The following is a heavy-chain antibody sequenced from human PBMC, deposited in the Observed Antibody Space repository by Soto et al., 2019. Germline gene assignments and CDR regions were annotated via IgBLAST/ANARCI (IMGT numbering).Heavy chain of an antibody. Sequence: SETLSLTCTVSGGSISSGDYYWSWILQPPGKGLEWIGYIYYSGSTYYNPSLKSRVTISVDTSKNQFSLKLSSVTAADTAVYYCARAVRFWYGMDVWGQGTTVTVSS. D-gene: IGHD3-3*01. V-gene: IGHV4-30-4*01. CDR2: IYYSGST. CDR3: ARAVRFWYGMDV. J-gene: IGHJ6*02. CDR1: GGSISSGDYY.